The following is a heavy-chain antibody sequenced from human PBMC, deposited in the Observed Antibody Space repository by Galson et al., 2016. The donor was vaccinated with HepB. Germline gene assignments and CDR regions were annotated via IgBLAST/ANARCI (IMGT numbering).Heavy chain of an antibody. J-gene: IGHJ6*02. CDR2: IRYSGEPM. V-gene: IGHV3-11*01. D-gene: IGHD5-18*01. CDR3: VRSEKVNHYSLEGYYYYGLDV. Sequence: SLRLSCAASGFSFSDYYMAWLRQAPGKGLEWVSHIRYSGEPMSYADSVMGRFTISRDNAQNSLFLQMDRLRDEDQAISYCVRSEKVNHYSLEGYYYYGLDVWGQGTTVTVSS. CDR1: GFSFSDYY.